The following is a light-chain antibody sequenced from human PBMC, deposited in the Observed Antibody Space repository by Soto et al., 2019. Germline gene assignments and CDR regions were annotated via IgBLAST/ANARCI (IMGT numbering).Light chain of an antibody. V-gene: IGKV3-11*01. CDR3: HQRTNWPLT. CDR2: DVS. Sequence: EIVLTQSPATLSLSPGERATLSCCASQSVSNSLAWYQQRPGQSPRLLIYDVSTRATGIPARFGGSGSGTDFTLTISSLETEDFALYYCHQRTNWPLTFGGGTKVEI. J-gene: IGKJ4*01. CDR1: QSVSNS.